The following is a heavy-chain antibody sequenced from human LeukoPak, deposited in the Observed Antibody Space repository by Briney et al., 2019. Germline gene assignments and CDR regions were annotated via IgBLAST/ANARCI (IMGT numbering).Heavy chain of an antibody. V-gene: IGHV4-61*02. CDR1: GGSISSGSYY. CDR2: IYTSGST. CDR3: ARGGHGYAFDI. Sequence: PSETLSLTCTVSGGSISSGSYYWSWIRQPAGKGLEWIGRIYTSGSTNYNPSLKSRVTISVDTSKNQFSLKLGSVTAADTAVYYCARGGHGYAFDIWGQGTMVTVSS. J-gene: IGHJ3*02.